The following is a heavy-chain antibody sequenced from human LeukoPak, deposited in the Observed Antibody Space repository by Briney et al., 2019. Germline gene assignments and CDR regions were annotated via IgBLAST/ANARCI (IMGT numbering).Heavy chain of an antibody. D-gene: IGHD3-22*01. J-gene: IGHJ4*02. CDR2: IKSKTDGGTT. CDR1: AFTFSSYE. CDR3: TTDGMDYDSSFDY. Sequence: PGGSLRLSCAASAFTFSSYEMNWVRQAPGKGLEWVGRIKSKTDGGTTDYAAPVKGRFTISRDDSKNTLYLQMNSLKTEDTAVYYCTTDGMDYDSSFDYWGQGTLVTVSS. V-gene: IGHV3-15*01.